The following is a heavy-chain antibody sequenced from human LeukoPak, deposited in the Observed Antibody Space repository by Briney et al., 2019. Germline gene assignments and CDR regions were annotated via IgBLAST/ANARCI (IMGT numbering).Heavy chain of an antibody. Sequence: GGSLRLSCAASGFTFSSYAMSWVRQAPGKGLEWVSAISGSGGSTYYADSVKGRFTISRDNSKNTLYLQMNSLRAEDTAVYYCAKDWGFGESLGYYFDYWGQGTLVTVSS. CDR2: ISGSGGST. CDR3: AKDWGFGESLGYYFDY. V-gene: IGHV3-23*01. D-gene: IGHD3-10*01. J-gene: IGHJ4*02. CDR1: GFTFSSYA.